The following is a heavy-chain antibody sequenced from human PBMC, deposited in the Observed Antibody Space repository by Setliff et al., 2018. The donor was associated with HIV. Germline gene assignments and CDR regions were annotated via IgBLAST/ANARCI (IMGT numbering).Heavy chain of an antibody. V-gene: IGHV4-61*02. J-gene: IGHJ6*03. CDR2: IYTSGST. Sequence: SETLSLTCTVSGGSISSGSYYWSWIRQPAGKGLERIGRIYTSGSTNYSPSLKSRVTISVDTSKNQFSLKLRSVTAADTAVYYCARETYYYDNPQYYYYYMDVWGKGTTVTVSS. CDR1: GGSISSGSYY. CDR3: ARETYYYDNPQYYYYYMDV. D-gene: IGHD3-22*01.